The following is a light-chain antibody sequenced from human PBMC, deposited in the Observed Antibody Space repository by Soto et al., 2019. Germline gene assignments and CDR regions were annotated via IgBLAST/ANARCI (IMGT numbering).Light chain of an antibody. CDR3: QQSYSTPLG. V-gene: IGKV1-39*01. J-gene: IGKJ5*01. CDR1: QSISSY. Sequence: DIQMTQSPSSLSASVGDRVTITCRASQSISSYLNWYQQKPGKAPKLLIYAASSLQSGVPSRFGGSGSGTDFTLTISCLQPEDFATYYCQQSYSTPLGFGQGTRLEIK. CDR2: AAS.